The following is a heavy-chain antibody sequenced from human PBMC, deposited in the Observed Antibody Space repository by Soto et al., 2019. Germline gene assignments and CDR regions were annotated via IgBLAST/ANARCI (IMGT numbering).Heavy chain of an antibody. CDR2: VIGSGGST. CDR1: GFTFSNYA. V-gene: IGHV3-23*01. J-gene: IGHJ4*02. D-gene: IGHD6-13*01. Sequence: EVQLLESGGGLVQPGGSLRLSCAASGFTFSNYAVTWVRQAPGKGLEWVSTVIGSGGSTYYAASVKGRFTISRDNSKNTLYLKMNSPRAEDTAVYYCAKDQGSSWYEIDYWGQGTLVTVSS. CDR3: AKDQGSSWYEIDY.